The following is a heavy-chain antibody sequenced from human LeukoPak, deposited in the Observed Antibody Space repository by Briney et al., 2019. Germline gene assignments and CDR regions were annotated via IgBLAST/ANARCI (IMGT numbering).Heavy chain of an antibody. CDR2: IYYSGST. J-gene: IGHJ4*02. CDR3: ARDRGWLQGPGYFDY. V-gene: IGHV4-59*01. Sequence: SETLSLTCTVSGGSISSYYWSWIRQPPGKGLEWIGYIYYSGSTNYKSSLKSRVTISVDTSKNQFSLKLSSVTAADTAVYYCARDRGWLQGPGYFDYWGQGTLVTVSS. D-gene: IGHD5-24*01. CDR1: GGSISSYY.